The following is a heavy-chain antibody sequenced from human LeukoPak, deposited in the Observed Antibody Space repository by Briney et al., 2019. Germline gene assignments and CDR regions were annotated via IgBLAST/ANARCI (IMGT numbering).Heavy chain of an antibody. CDR3: ARVHDYGDFKPIYYYYYGMDV. CDR1: GGSISNYY. J-gene: IGHJ6*02. D-gene: IGHD4-17*01. Sequence: PSETLSLTCTVSGGSISNYYWSWIRQPPGKGLEWIGYIYYSGSTNYNPSLKSRVTISVDTSKNQFSLKLSSVTAADTAVYYCARVHDYGDFKPIYYYYYGMDVWGQGTTVTVSS. V-gene: IGHV4-59*01. CDR2: IYYSGST.